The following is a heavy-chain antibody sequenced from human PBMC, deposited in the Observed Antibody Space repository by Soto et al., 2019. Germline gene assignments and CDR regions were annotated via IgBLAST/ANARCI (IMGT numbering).Heavy chain of an antibody. Sequence: QFQLVQSGAEVKKPGASMKVSCKASGYIFSNYGITWVRQAPGQGLEWMGWISTYNGNTDYAQNGKDRITMTADKATGQVYMELARMRSDDTAVYFCARAVGHCSDRSYYSSSFSSYNYALDVWGQGTPVTVS. CDR2: ISTYNGNT. D-gene: IGHD2-15*01. J-gene: IGHJ6*02. CDR1: GYIFSNYG. CDR3: ARAVGHCSDRSYYSSSFSSYNYALDV. V-gene: IGHV1-18*04.